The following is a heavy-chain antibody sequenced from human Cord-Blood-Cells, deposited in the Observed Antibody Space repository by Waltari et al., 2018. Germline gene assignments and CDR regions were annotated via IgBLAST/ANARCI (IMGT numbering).Heavy chain of an antibody. V-gene: IGHV1-69*01. J-gene: IGHJ4*02. CDR3: AIESSGWYFDY. CDR2: IIPIFGTA. Sequence: QVQLVQSGAEVKKPGSSVQVYCKASGGTSSSYAIRWVRQAPGQGLEWMGGIIPIFGTANYAQKFQGRVTITADESTSTAYMELSSLRSEDTAVYYCAIESSGWYFDYWGQGTLVTVSS. D-gene: IGHD6-19*01. CDR1: GGTSSSYA.